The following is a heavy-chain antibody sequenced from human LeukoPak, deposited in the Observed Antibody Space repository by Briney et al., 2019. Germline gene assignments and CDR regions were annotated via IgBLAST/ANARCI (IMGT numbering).Heavy chain of an antibody. V-gene: IGHV4-59*01. CDR2: IYYSGST. Sequence: SETLSLTCTVSGGSISSYYWSWIRQPPGKGLEWIGYIYYSGSTNYNPSLKSRVTISVDTSKNQFSLKLSSVTAADTAVYYCARDGGIAVAGYDYWGQGTLVTVSS. J-gene: IGHJ4*02. CDR3: ARDGGIAVAGYDY. CDR1: GGSISSYY. D-gene: IGHD6-19*01.